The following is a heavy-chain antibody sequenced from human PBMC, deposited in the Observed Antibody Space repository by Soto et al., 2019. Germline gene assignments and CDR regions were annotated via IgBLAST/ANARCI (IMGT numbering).Heavy chain of an antibody. CDR3: ARSYYYDSSGLDY. CDR2: ISYDGSNK. V-gene: IGHV3-30-3*01. J-gene: IGHJ4*02. Sequence: PGGSLRLSCAASGFTFSSYAMHWVRQAPGKGLEWVAVISYDGSNKYYADSVEGRFTISRDNSKNTLYLQMNSLRAEDTAVYYCARSYYYDSSGLDYWGQGTLVTVSS. D-gene: IGHD3-22*01. CDR1: GFTFSSYA.